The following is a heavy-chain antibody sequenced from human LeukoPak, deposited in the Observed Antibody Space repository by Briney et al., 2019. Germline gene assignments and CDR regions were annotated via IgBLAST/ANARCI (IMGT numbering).Heavy chain of an antibody. J-gene: IGHJ3*01. CDR2: VSGSGDGT. Sequence: GGSLRLSCAASGFTFSNYAMCWGRHAPGKGVERVSSVSGSGDGTSSADSVKGRFTMSRDNSKNMLYIQMSSLRAEDTAVYYCAKGDDYSDLRAFDHWGQGTMVTVSS. CDR3: AKGDDYSDLRAFDH. CDR1: GFTFSNYA. V-gene: IGHV3-23*01. D-gene: IGHD4-11*01.